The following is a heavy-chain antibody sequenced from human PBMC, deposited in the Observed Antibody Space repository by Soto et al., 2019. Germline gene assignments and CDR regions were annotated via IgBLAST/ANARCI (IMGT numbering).Heavy chain of an antibody. D-gene: IGHD3-22*01. Sequence: GGSLRLSCAASGFTFSSYAMHWVRQAPGKGLEWVAVISYDGSNKYYADSVKGRFTISRDNSKNTLYLQMNSLRAEDTAVYYCARAGKEYYYDSSGYSDYWGQGTLVTVSS. V-gene: IGHV3-30-3*01. CDR3: ARAGKEYYYDSSGYSDY. J-gene: IGHJ4*02. CDR1: GFTFSSYA. CDR2: ISYDGSNK.